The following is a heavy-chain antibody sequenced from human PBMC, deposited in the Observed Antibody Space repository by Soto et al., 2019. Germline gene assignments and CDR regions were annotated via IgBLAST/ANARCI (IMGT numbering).Heavy chain of an antibody. D-gene: IGHD3-10*01. CDR3: ARGRYGSGSYSGSYYYYYMDV. V-gene: IGHV1-69*02. J-gene: IGHJ6*03. CDR1: GGTFSSYT. CDR2: IIPILGIA. Sequence: QVQLVQSGAEVKKPGSSVKVSCKASGGTFSSYTISWVRQAPGQGLEWMGRIIPILGIANYAQKFQGRVTITADKSTSTAYMEPSSLRSEDTAVYYCARGRYGSGSYSGSYYYYYMDVWGKGTTVTVSS.